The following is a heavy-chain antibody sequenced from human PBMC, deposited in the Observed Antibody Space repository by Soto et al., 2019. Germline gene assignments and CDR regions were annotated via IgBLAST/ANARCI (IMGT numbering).Heavy chain of an antibody. J-gene: IGHJ4*02. V-gene: IGHV3-7*03. CDR3: ARGTPTPGVDY. D-gene: IGHD7-27*01. CDR1: GFNFGSYW. Sequence: EVPLVESGGGLVQPGGSLRLACAASGFNFGSYWMNWVRQAPGKGLEWVANIKEDGREMYYVDSVKGRFTVSRDNAKNSLYLQMDRLRAEDTALYYCARGTPTPGVDYWGQGNLVTVSS. CDR2: IKEDGREM.